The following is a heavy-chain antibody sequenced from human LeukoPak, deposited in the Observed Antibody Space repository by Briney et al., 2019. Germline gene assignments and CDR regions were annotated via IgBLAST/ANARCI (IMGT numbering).Heavy chain of an antibody. CDR3: ATPGAYCSGGSCLLFDY. V-gene: IGHV4-34*01. CDR1: GGCFSGYY. J-gene: IGHJ4*02. CDR2: IKHSGST. Sequence: SSETLSLTCAAYGGCFSGYYWGWIRQPPGKGLGWIWEIKHSGSTNYNPSLKSRVTISVDTSKNQFSLKLSSVTAADTAVYYCATPGAYCSGGSCLLFDYWGQGTLVTVSS. D-gene: IGHD2-15*01.